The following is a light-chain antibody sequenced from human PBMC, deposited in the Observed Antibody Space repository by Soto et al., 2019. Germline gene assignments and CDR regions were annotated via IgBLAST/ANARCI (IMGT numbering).Light chain of an antibody. CDR1: QTISSW. CDR3: QQYSTSSPST. Sequence: DIQMTQSTSTLSASVGDRVTITCRASQTISSWWAWYQQKPGKAPSLLIYKASILENGVPSRFRGSGSGTEFTLTISRLQPDDFATYYCQQYSTSSPSTLGQGTKLQI. V-gene: IGKV1-5*03. J-gene: IGKJ2*01. CDR2: KAS.